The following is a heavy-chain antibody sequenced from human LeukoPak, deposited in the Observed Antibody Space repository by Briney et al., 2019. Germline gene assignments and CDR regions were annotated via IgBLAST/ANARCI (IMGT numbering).Heavy chain of an antibody. V-gene: IGHV1-18*01. Sequence: ASVKVSCKASGYTFTSYGISWVRQAPGQGHEWMGWISAYNGNTNYAQKLQGRVTMTTDTSTSTAYMELRSLRSDDTAVYYCAREALSWQLVPYYYYGMDVWGQGTTVTVSS. CDR1: GYTFTSYG. J-gene: IGHJ6*02. CDR2: ISAYNGNT. CDR3: AREALSWQLVPYYYYGMDV. D-gene: IGHD6-13*01.